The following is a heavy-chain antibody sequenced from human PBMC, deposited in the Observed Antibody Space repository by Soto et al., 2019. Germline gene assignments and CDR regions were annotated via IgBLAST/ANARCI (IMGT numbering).Heavy chain of an antibody. CDR1: GFTFSMYW. CDR2: ISDDGSRA. J-gene: IGHJ4*02. Sequence: EVQLVESGGDLVQPGGSLRLSCTASGFTFSMYWMHGVRQVPGKGPEWVSRISDDGSRADYADSVKGRFTISRDNAKNTLYLEMHVLRADDTAVYYCTRGPRPSSVGTGAFWGQGTPVTVSS. V-gene: IGHV3-74*01. CDR3: TRGPRPSSVGTGAF. D-gene: IGHD3-10*01.